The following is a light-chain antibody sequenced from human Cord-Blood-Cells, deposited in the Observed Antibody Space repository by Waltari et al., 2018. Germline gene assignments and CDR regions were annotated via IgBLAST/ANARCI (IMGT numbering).Light chain of an antibody. V-gene: IGKV1-5*03. CDR3: QQYNSYSYT. J-gene: IGKJ2*01. CDR1: QSISSW. Sequence: VTITCRASQSISSWLAWYQQKPGKAPKLLIYKASSLESGVPSRFSGSGSGTEFTLTISSLQPDDFATYYCQQYNSYSYTFGQGTKLEIK. CDR2: KAS.